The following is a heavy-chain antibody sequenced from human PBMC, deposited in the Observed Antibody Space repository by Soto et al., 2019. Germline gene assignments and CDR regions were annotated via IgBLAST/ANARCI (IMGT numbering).Heavy chain of an antibody. CDR1: GFTFSSFG. V-gene: IGHV3-30*18. CDR3: AKXXXXXSNNWPAYYGLDV. Sequence: QVQLVESGGGVVQPGRSLRLSCAASGFTFSSFGMHWVRQAPGKGLEWVAFISFDGSNKYYVDSVKGRFIISRDNSKNTLSLQMNSLKAEDTAVYXCAKXXXXXSNNWPAYYGLDVWGQGTTVTVSS. J-gene: IGHJ6*02. D-gene: IGHD6-13*01. CDR2: ISFDGSNK.